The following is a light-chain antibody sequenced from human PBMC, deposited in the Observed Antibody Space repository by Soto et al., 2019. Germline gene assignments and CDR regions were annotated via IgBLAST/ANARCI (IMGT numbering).Light chain of an antibody. CDR2: GAS. CDR3: QHYGSSPNT. J-gene: IGKJ2*01. V-gene: IGKV3-20*01. CDR1: QTGSNSY. Sequence: IVLTQSPGTLSLSPGERATLSCRASQTGSNSYLAWYQQKSGQAPRLLMYGASSRATGIPDRFSGSGSGTDFTLTISRLEPGDFAVYYCQHYGSSPNTFGQGTKLEIQ.